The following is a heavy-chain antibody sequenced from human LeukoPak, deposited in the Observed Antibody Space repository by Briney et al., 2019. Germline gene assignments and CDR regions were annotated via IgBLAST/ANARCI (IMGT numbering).Heavy chain of an antibody. V-gene: IGHV3-11*05. D-gene: IGHD6-13*01. CDR3: ARADSSSWFVS. CDR2: ISSSGSYT. Sequence: GGSLRLSCGASGFTFSDYYMTWIRQAPGKGLEWVSHISSSGSYTNYADSVKGRFTISRDNAKKSLYLQMNSLRAEDTAVYYCARADSSSWFVSWGPGTLVTVSS. J-gene: IGHJ5*01. CDR1: GFTFSDYY.